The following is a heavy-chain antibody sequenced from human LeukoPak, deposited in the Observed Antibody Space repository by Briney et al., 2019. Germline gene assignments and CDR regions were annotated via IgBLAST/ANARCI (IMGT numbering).Heavy chain of an antibody. CDR3: ARASAVAGTRHY. J-gene: IGHJ4*02. V-gene: IGHV3-74*01. CDR2: INSDGSGT. D-gene: IGHD6-19*01. Sequence: SGGSLRLFCAASGFTFSSHWMHWVRQAPGRGLVWVSRINSDGSGTGYADSVKGRFTISRDNAKNTLYLQMNSLRAEDTAVYYCARASAVAGTRHYWGQGTLVTVSS. CDR1: GFTFSSHW.